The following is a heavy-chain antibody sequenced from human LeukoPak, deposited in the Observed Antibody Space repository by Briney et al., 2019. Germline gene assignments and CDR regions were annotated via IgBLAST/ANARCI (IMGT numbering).Heavy chain of an antibody. D-gene: IGHD3-3*01. V-gene: IGHV1-8*01. J-gene: IGHJ6*02. CDR1: GYTFTSYD. CDR2: MNPNSGNT. CDR3: ARGPNLPALRFLEWSAYGMDV. Sequence: EASVTVSCKASGYTFTSYDINWVRQATGQGLEWMGWMNPNSGNTGYAQKFQGRVTMTRNTSISTAYMELSSLRSEDTAVYYCARGPNLPALRFLEWSAYGMDVWGQGTTVTVSS.